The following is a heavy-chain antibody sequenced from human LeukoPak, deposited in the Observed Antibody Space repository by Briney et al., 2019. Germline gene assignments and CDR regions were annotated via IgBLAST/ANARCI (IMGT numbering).Heavy chain of an antibody. J-gene: IGHJ4*02. CDR3: ARDGYKGFDY. CDR1: GFTFSSYE. V-gene: IGHV3-48*03. D-gene: IGHD5-24*01. Sequence: GGSLRLSCAASGFTFSSYEMNRVRQAPGKGLEWVSYISSSGSTIYYADSVKGRFTISRDNAKNSLYLQMNSLRAEDTAVYYCARDGYKGFDYWGQGTLVTVSS. CDR2: ISSSGSTI.